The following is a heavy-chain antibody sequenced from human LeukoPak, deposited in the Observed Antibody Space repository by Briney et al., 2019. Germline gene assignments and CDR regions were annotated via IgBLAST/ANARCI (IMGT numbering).Heavy chain of an antibody. CDR1: GFTFSNYG. D-gene: IGHD3-9*01. CDR2: XXXXXXXX. J-gene: IGHJ6*02. V-gene: IGHV3-30*18. CDR3: AKDPYEYFDWLPPVYSHGMDV. Sequence: PGRSLRLSCAASGFTFSNYGMHXXXXXPGXXXXXXXXXXXXXXXXYYAXSVKGRVXXXRDNSKNTLYLQMNSLRPEDTAVYHCAKDPYEYFDWLPPVYSHGMDVWGQGTTITVSS.